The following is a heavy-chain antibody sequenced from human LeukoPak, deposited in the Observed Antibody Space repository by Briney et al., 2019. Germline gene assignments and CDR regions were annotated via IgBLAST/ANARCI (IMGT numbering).Heavy chain of an antibody. Sequence: VASVKVSCKASGYTFTGYYIHWVRQAPGQGLEWMGWINPHSGGTNYAQKFQGGVTMTRDTSITTAYMELSSLRSDDTAVYYCARDVGEYCSSTSRYASHYWGQGTLVTVSS. V-gene: IGHV1-2*02. D-gene: IGHD2-2*01. CDR1: GYTFTGYY. CDR2: INPHSGGT. CDR3: ARDVGEYCSSTSRYASHY. J-gene: IGHJ4*02.